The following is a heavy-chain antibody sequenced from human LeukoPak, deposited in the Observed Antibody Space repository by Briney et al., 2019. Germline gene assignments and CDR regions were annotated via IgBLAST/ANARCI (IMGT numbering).Heavy chain of an antibody. V-gene: IGHV3-48*03. Sequence: GGALTLSFAASGFTYSSYEMNWVRQAPGKGLEWVSFISNNGYTITYVDSVKGRFTISRDNAKNSLYLQMNSLRAEDTAVYYCARWYCSSTNCHSYYYGMDVWGQGTTVTVSS. J-gene: IGHJ6*02. CDR3: ARWYCSSTNCHSYYYGMDV. D-gene: IGHD2-2*01. CDR1: GFTYSSYE. CDR2: ISNNGYTI.